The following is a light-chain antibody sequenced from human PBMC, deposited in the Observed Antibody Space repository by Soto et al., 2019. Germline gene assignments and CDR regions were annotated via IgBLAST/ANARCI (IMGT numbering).Light chain of an antibody. V-gene: IGLV1-40*01. CDR3: QSYDSNWPRVPVA. J-gene: IGLJ2*01. CDR2: GNT. Sequence: QSVLTQPPSVSGAPGQSVTISCTGSSSSIGAGYDVHWYQQLPGTGPKLLIYGNTNRPSGVPDRFSGSKSGTSASLAITGLQADDEADYYCQSYDSNWPRVPVAFGGGTQLTVL. CDR1: SSSIGAGYD.